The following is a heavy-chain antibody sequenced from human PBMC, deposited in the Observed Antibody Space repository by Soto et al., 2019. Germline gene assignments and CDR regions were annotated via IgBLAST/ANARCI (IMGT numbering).Heavy chain of an antibody. J-gene: IGHJ6*02. Sequence: QAQLVQSGAEVKKPGASVKVSCKASGYNFSSHGISWVRQAPGQGLEWMGRISAHNGNTDYEQRLQGRVTITTDTSTSTVYMELRSLRSDDAAVYYCARVYILGAGSSYGMDVWGQGTTVTVSS. V-gene: IGHV1-18*01. D-gene: IGHD1-26*01. CDR1: GYNFSSHG. CDR3: ARVYILGAGSSYGMDV. CDR2: ISAHNGNT.